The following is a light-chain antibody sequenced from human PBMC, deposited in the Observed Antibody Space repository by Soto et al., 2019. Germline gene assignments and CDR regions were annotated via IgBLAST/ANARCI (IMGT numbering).Light chain of an antibody. J-gene: IGLJ1*01. CDR2: EVS. CDR1: SSDVGAYNY. CDR3: SSYTSTNTQV. Sequence: QSALTHPASVSGSPGQSITISCTGTSSDVGAYNYVSWYQQQPGKAPKLMIYEVSNRPSGVSNRFSGSKSGNTASVTISGLQAEEEADYYCSSYTSTNTQVFGTGTKVTVL. V-gene: IGLV2-14*01.